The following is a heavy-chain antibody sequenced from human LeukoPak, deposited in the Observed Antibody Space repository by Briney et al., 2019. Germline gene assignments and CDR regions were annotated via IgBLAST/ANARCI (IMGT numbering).Heavy chain of an antibody. Sequence: SVKVSCKASGGTFSSYEISWVRQAPGQGLEWMGGIIPMFGTAKYAQKFQGRVTITTDKSTSTAYMELRSLRSDDTAVYYCARDRGYCSGGSCYTGAFDYWGQGTLVTVSS. CDR2: IIPMFGTA. CDR3: ARDRGYCSGGSCYTGAFDY. D-gene: IGHD2-15*01. V-gene: IGHV1-69*05. CDR1: GGTFSSYE. J-gene: IGHJ4*02.